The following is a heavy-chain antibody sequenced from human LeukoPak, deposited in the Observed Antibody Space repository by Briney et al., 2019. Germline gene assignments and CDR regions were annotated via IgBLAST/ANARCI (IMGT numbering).Heavy chain of an antibody. CDR3: AKSRGESRGASNY. Sequence: GGSLRLSRAASGFTFSSYAMNWVRQAPGKGLEWVSFISGSGDTTYYADSVKGRFTVSRDSSKNTLYLQMNSLRAEDTAVYYCAKSRGESRGASNYWGQGTLVTVSS. CDR1: GFTFSSYA. V-gene: IGHV3-23*01. CDR2: ISGSGDTT. J-gene: IGHJ4*02. D-gene: IGHD1-26*01.